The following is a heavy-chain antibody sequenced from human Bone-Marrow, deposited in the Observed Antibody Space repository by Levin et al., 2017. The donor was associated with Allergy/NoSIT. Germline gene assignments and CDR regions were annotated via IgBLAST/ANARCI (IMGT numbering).Heavy chain of an antibody. V-gene: IGHV1-18*01. J-gene: IGHJ4*02. CDR1: GYTFSDYG. CDR2: ISAYNGNT. D-gene: IGHD5-12*01. CDR3: ARTGGIVATIFEY. Sequence: ASVKVSCKTSGYTFSDYGFMWVRKAPGQGLEWMGWISAYNGNTNYAEKFQGRVTMTTDTSTNTAYMELRSLRSDDTAVYYCARTGGIVATIFEYWGQGTLLTVSS.